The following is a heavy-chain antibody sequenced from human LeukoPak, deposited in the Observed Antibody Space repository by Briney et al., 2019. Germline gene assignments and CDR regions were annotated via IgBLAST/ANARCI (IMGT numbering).Heavy chain of an antibody. V-gene: IGHV3-33*06. CDR3: AKDGSGSYSRLDY. D-gene: IGHD3-10*01. Sequence: GRSLRLSCAASGFTFSSSGMHWVRQAPGKGLEWVAVIWYDGTSRYYADSVKGRFTISRDNSKNTLYLQMNSLRAEDTALYYCAKDGSGSYSRLDYWGQGTLVTVSS. J-gene: IGHJ4*02. CDR2: IWYDGTSR. CDR1: GFTFSSSG.